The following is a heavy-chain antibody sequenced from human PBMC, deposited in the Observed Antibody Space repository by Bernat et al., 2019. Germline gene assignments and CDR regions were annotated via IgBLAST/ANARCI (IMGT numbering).Heavy chain of an antibody. CDR1: GFTFSNSA. V-gene: IGHV3-30*01. CDR2: VSYDGSHK. Sequence: QVQLVESGGGVVQPGRSLRLSCAASGFTFSNSALHWVRQAPGKGLEWVAVVSYDGSHKYYPDSLKGRFTISRDNSKNTLYLQMDSLRPEDTAVYYCARDGRAYSSAWVYYYYYDVDVWGKGTTVTVSS. CDR3: ARDGRAYSSAWVYYYYYDVDV. J-gene: IGHJ6*03. D-gene: IGHD6-19*01.